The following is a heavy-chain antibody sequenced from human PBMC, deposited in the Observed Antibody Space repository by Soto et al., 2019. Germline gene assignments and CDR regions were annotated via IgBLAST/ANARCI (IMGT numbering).Heavy chain of an antibody. D-gene: IGHD1-26*01. CDR3: AHTTGSGSYPNWFDP. V-gene: IGHV2-5*01. CDR2: IYWNDDK. Sequence: GLDLEWLALIYWNDDKRYSPSLKSRLTITKDTSKNQVVLTMTNMDPVDTATYYGAHTTGSGSYPNWFDPWCQGTLVTVSS. J-gene: IGHJ5*02.